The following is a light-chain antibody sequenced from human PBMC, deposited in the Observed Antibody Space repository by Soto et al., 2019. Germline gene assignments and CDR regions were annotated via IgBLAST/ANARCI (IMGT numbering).Light chain of an antibody. CDR2: DVN. V-gene: IGLV2-14*03. Sequence: QSALNQPASVSGSPGQSITISCTGTSSDVGGSNYVSWYQQHPGKAPKLMIYDVNNRPSGISNRFSGSKSGNTASLTISGLQAEDEADYYCSSYRSGSTLVFGGGTKVTVL. J-gene: IGLJ2*01. CDR3: SSYRSGSTLV. CDR1: SSDVGGSNY.